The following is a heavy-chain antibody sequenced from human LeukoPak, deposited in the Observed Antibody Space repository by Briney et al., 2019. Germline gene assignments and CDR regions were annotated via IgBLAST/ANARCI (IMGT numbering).Heavy chain of an antibody. Sequence: GGSLRLSCVASGFTLSRHAMHWVRQAPGKGPEWVANIKQDGSEKYYVDSVKGRFTISRDNAKNSLYLQMNSLRAEDTAVYYCAREAGGYSSSSGTFDYWGQGTLVTVSS. CDR2: IKQDGSEK. J-gene: IGHJ4*02. CDR3: AREAGGYSSSSGTFDY. D-gene: IGHD6-6*01. CDR1: GFTLSRHA. V-gene: IGHV3-7*01.